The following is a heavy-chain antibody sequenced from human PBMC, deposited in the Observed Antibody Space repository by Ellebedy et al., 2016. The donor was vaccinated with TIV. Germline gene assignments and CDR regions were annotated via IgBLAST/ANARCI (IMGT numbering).Heavy chain of an antibody. J-gene: IGHJ4*02. CDR3: AKDRGGSSYRGLDY. D-gene: IGHD1-26*01. CDR1: GFTFSSYW. Sequence: PGGSLRLSCAASGFTFSSYWMSWVRQAPGKGLEWVANINQDGSEKYYVDSVKGRFTISRDNAKNSLYLQMNSLRTDDTAVYYCAKDRGGSSYRGLDYWGQGTLVTVSS. V-gene: IGHV3-7*01. CDR2: INQDGSEK.